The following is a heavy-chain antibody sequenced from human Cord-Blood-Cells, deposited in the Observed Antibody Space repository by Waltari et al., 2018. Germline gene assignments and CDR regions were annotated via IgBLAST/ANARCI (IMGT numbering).Heavy chain of an antibody. V-gene: IGHV4-59*11. CDR3: ARGREGSSSWYYFDY. D-gene: IGHD6-13*01. J-gene: IGHJ4*02. Sequence: QVQLQESGPGLVKPSETLSLTCTVSGGSISSHYWSWIRQPPWKGLGWIGYIYYSGSTSYTPPTNSRVTISGGTSKNQFSLKLSSVTAADTAVYYCARGREGSSSWYYFDYWGQGTLVTVSS. CDR2: IYYSGST. CDR1: GGSISSHY.